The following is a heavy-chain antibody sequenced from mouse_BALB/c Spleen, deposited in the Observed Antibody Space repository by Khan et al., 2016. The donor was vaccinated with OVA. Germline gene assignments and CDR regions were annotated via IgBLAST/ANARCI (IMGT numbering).Heavy chain of an antibody. D-gene: IGHD2-10*01. Sequence: QVQLKESGPGLVAPSQSLSITCTISGFSLTNYGVHWVRQPPGKGLEWLVVIWSDGSTTYNSALKSRLSISRDNSKSQVFLKMNSPQTDDTAMYYCARQTYYHYYVLDYWGQGTSVTVSS. J-gene: IGHJ4*01. V-gene: IGHV2-6-1*01. CDR1: GFSLTNYG. CDR2: IWSDGST. CDR3: ARQTYYHYYVLDY.